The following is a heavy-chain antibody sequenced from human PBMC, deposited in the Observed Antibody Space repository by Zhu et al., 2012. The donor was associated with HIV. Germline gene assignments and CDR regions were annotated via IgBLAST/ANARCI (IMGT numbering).Heavy chain of an antibody. CDR3: ARGYGYCSSTSCYGYYYYYMDV. D-gene: IGHD2-2*03. J-gene: IGHJ6*03. V-gene: IGHV4-30-4*08. Sequence: QVQLQESGPGLVKPSQTLSLTCTVSGGSIGSGDYYWSWIRQPPGKGLEWIGYIYYSGSTYYNPSLKSRVTISVDTSKNQFSLKLSSVTAADTAVYYCARGYGYCSSTSCYGYYYYYMDVWGKGTTVTVSS. CDR2: IYYSGST. CDR1: GGSIGSGDYY.